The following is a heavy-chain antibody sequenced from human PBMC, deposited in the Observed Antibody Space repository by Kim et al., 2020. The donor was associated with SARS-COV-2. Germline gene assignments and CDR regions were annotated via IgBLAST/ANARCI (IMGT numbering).Heavy chain of an antibody. J-gene: IGHJ4*02. CDR2: ISGSGDDT. CDR1: GFTFSSYA. Sequence: GGSLRLSCAASGFTFSSYAMSWVRQAPGKGLEWVSGISGSGDDTHYADSVKGRFTISRDNSKNTLYLQMNILRAEDTAAYYCAKNSGSGWYDYWGQGTL. V-gene: IGHV3-23*01. CDR3: AKNSGSGWYDY. D-gene: IGHD6-19*01.